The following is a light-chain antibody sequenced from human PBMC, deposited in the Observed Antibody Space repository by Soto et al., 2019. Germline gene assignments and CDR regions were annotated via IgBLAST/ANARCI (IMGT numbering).Light chain of an antibody. Sequence: LTQPASVSGTPGQSITISFTGSNSDVGIYDFVSCYQHHPGRAPKLIVSEVSHRPSGVSNRFSGSKSGNTASLTISGLQSEDEADYYCISYTSDDVRYVFGTGTKVTVL. CDR3: ISYTSDDVRYV. V-gene: IGLV2-14*01. CDR1: NSDVGIYDF. CDR2: EVS. J-gene: IGLJ1*01.